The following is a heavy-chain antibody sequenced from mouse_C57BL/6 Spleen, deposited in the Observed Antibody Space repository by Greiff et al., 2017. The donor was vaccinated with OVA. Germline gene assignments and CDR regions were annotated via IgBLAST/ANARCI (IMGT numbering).Heavy chain of an antibody. CDR1: GYTFTSYT. V-gene: IGHV1-4*01. Sequence: QVQLQQSGAELARPGASVKMSCKASGYTFTSYTMHWVKQRPGQGLEWIGYINPSSGYTKYNQKFKDKATLTADKSSSTAYMQLSSLTSEDSAVYYCAREGGLRRWFAYWGQGTLVTVSA. J-gene: IGHJ3*01. D-gene: IGHD2-2*01. CDR3: AREGGLRRWFAY. CDR2: INPSSGYT.